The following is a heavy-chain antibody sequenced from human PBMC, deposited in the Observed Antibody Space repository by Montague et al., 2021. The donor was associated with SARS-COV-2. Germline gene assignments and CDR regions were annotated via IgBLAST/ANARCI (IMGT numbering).Heavy chain of an antibody. J-gene: IGHJ5*02. V-gene: IGHV4-59*01. CDR2: IYHSGGT. CDR3: ARGYSSSYYGARWFDP. CDR1: GHFISSYY. D-gene: IGHD6-13*01. Sequence: SETPSLTCSVSGHFISSYYWSWIRQSPGKGLEWIGHIYHSGGTIYNPSLNRRVTISLDTSKNQFSLKLTTVTAADTALYYCARGYSSSYYGARWFDPWGQGTLVTVSS.